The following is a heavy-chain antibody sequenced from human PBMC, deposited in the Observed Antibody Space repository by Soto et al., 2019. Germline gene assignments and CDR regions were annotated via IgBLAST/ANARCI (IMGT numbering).Heavy chain of an antibody. Sequence: GGSLRLSCAASGFTFSSYGMHWVRQAPGKGLEWVAVISYDGSNKYYADSVKGRFTISRDNSKNTLYLQMNSLRAEDTAVYYCAKESLSPIFGVVIPTHFDYWGQGTLVTSPQ. J-gene: IGHJ4*02. CDR3: AKESLSPIFGVVIPTHFDY. CDR1: GFTFSSYG. CDR2: ISYDGSNK. D-gene: IGHD3-3*01. V-gene: IGHV3-30*18.